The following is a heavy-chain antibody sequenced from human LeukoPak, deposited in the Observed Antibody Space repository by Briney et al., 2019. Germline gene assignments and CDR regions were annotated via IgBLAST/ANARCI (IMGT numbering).Heavy chain of an antibody. J-gene: IGHJ4*02. CDR2: IKQDGSEK. CDR3: ARRYFDY. V-gene: IGHV3-7*01. Sequence: GGSLRLSCAAAGFTFSSYWTNWVRQAPGKGLEWVANIKQDGSEKYYVDSVKGRFTISRDNAKNSLYLQMNSLRAEDTAIYYCARRYFDYWGQGTLVTVSS. CDR1: GFTFSSYW.